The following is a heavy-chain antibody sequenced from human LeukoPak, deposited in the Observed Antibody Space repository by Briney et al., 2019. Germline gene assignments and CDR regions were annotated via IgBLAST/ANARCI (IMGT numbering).Heavy chain of an antibody. V-gene: IGHV3-74*01. CDR2: INSDGSST. J-gene: IGHJ3*02. CDR1: GFTVSSNY. CDR3: ATLWFGELLLVAFDI. Sequence: GGSLRLSCAASGFTVSSNYMSWVRQAPGKGLEWVSRINSDGSSTSYTDSVKGRFTISRDNSKNTLYLQMNSLRAEDTAVYYCATLWFGELLLVAFDIWSQGTMVTVSS. D-gene: IGHD3-10*01.